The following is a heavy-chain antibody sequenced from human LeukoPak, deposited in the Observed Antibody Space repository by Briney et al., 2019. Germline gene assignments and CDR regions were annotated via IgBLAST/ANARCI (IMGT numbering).Heavy chain of an antibody. J-gene: IGHJ4*02. CDR2: IYYTGTT. V-gene: IGHV4-59*01. CDR3: ARTGIWSGYYTFDY. Sequence: SETMSLTCTVSGGSISRYYWSWIRQPPGEGLEWIGYIYYTGTTNYNPSLKNRVTMSVDTSKNQFSLKLSSVTTADTAVYYCARTGIWSGYYTFDYWGQGSLVTVSS. D-gene: IGHD3-3*01. CDR1: GGSISRYY.